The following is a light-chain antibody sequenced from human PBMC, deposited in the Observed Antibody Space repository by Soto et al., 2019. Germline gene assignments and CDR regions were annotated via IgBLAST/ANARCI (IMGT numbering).Light chain of an antibody. J-gene: IGKJ5*01. CDR3: QQRSDLPPIT. Sequence: EIVLTQSPATLSLSPGERATLSCRASQSVNKYLAWYRQKPGQPPRLLIYDASYRATGIADRFSGSESGTDFTLTSNRLEPEDFAVYYCQQRSDLPPITFGQGTRLEIK. CDR2: DAS. CDR1: QSVNKY. V-gene: IGKV3-11*01.